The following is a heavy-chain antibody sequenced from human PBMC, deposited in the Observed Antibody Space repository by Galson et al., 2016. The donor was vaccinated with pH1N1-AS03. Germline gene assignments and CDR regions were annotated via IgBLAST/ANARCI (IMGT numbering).Heavy chain of an antibody. D-gene: IGHD4/OR15-4a*01. J-gene: IGHJ4*02. V-gene: IGHV1-18*04. CDR1: GYSFTNYG. CDR2: ISAYSGDT. Sequence: SVKVSCKASGYSFTNYGINWVRQAPGQGLEWMGWISAYSGDTNFAQKFQGRVTLTTDTSTSTAYMELRSLTSDDTAIYYCARAHDYGYVLLLMWGQGTLVSVSS. CDR3: ARAHDYGYVLLLM.